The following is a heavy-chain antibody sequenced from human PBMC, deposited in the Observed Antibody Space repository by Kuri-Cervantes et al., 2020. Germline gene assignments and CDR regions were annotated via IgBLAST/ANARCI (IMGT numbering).Heavy chain of an antibody. J-gene: IGHJ2*01. D-gene: IGHD3-3*01. CDR1: GGSISSSSYY. CDR2: IYYSGST. Sequence: SETLSLTCTVSGGSISSSSYYWGWIRQPPGKGLEWIGSIYYSGSTYYNPSLKSRVTISVDTSKNQFSLKLSSVTAADTAVYYCARRPYYDFWSGYSYWYFDLWGRGTLVTVSS. CDR3: ARRPYYDFWSGYSYWYFDL. V-gene: IGHV4-39*01.